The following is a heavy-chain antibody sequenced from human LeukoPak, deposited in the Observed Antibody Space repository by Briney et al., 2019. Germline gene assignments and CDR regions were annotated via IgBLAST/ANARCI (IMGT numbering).Heavy chain of an antibody. J-gene: IGHJ3*02. CDR2: ISSDGSNK. D-gene: IGHD2-15*01. V-gene: IGHV3-30*04. Sequence: PGGSLRLSCAASGFTFSSYAVNWVRQAPGKGLEWVGVISSDGSNKYYAESVKGRFTISRDNSKNTLYLQLNSLKTEDTALYYCAREVDLDAFDIWGQGTMVTVSS. CDR3: AREVDLDAFDI. CDR1: GFTFSSYA.